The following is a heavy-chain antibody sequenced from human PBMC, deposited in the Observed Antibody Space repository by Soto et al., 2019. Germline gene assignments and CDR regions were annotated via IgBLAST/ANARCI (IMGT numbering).Heavy chain of an antibody. D-gene: IGHD7-27*01. CDR3: AHRGYMYGNWDHGYFDY. J-gene: IGHJ4*02. CDR2: IYWDDDK. V-gene: IGHV2-5*02. Sequence: QITLKESGPTRVKPTQTLALTCTFSGFSLTTSGVGVGWIRKTPGKALERLAVIYWDDDKRYNPSLKNRLTITKDTSKNQVVLIMADMDPVDTGTYFCAHRGYMYGNWDHGYFDYWGQGTLVTVSS. CDR1: GFSLTTSGVG.